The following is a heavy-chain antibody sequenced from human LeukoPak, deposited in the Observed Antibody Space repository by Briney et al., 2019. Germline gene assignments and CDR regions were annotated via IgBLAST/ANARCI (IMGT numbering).Heavy chain of an antibody. Sequence: AGGSLRLSCATSGFTFSSYAMSWVRQAPGKGLEWVSAISGSGGSTYYADSVKGRFTVARDNSKNTLYLQMNSLRAEDTAVYYCAKKTGPRGGPPDYWGQGTLVTVSS. V-gene: IGHV3-23*01. CDR2: ISGSGGST. D-gene: IGHD1-1*01. J-gene: IGHJ4*02. CDR3: AKKTGPRGGPPDY. CDR1: GFTFSSYA.